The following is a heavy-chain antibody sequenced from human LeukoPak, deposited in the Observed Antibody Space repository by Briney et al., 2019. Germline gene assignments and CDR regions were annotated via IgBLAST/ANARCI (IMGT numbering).Heavy chain of an antibody. CDR1: GVSISSYY. V-gene: IGHV4-39*01. CDR3: ARLCIRYYDFWSGPHHFDY. Sequence: SETLSLTCTVSGVSISSYYWGWIRQPPGKGLEWIGSIYYSGSTYYNPSLKSRVTISVDTSKNQFSLKLSSVTAADTAVYYCARLCIRYYDFWSGPHHFDYWGQGTLVTVSS. CDR2: IYYSGST. D-gene: IGHD3-3*01. J-gene: IGHJ4*02.